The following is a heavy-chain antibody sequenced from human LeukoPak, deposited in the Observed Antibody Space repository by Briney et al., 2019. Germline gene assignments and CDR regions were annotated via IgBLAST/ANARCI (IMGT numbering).Heavy chain of an antibody. CDR3: AKAFGTNGYFQLPIDF. CDR1: GFTFSSYS. D-gene: IGHD2-8*01. CDR2: ISSSSSTL. Sequence: GGSLRLSCAASGFTFSSYSMNWVRQAPGKGLEWVSYISSSSSTLFYADSAKGRFSISRDNSKNTLYLLLNSLRVEDTALYYCAKAFGTNGYFQLPIDFWGQGTLVTVSS. J-gene: IGHJ4*02. V-gene: IGHV3-48*01.